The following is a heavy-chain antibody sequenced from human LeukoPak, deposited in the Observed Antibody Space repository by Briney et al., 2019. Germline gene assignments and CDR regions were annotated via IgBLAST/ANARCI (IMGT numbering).Heavy chain of an antibody. D-gene: IGHD3-16*02. CDR3: ARLGRYDYVWGSYRQPYDAFDI. CDR2: IYYSGST. Sequence: SETLSLTCTVSGGSLSSSSYYWGWIRQPPGKGLEWIGSIYYSGSTYYNPSLKSRVTISVDTSKNQFSLKLSSVTAADTAVYYCARLGRYDYVWGSYRQPYDAFDIWGQGTMVTVSS. V-gene: IGHV4-39*01. J-gene: IGHJ3*02. CDR1: GGSLSSSSYY.